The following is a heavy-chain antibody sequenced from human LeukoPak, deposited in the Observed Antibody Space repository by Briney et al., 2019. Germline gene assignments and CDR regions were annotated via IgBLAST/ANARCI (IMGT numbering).Heavy chain of an antibody. J-gene: IGHJ4*02. V-gene: IGHV3-7*01. D-gene: IGHD2-8*01. Sequence: GGSLRLSCAASGFTFSSYWMSWVRQAPGKGLEWVANIKQDGSEKYYVDSVKGRFTISRDNAKNPLYLQMNSLRAEDTAVYYCAREYAAGPYDYWGQGTLVTVSS. CDR1: GFTFSSYW. CDR3: AREYAAGPYDY. CDR2: IKQDGSEK.